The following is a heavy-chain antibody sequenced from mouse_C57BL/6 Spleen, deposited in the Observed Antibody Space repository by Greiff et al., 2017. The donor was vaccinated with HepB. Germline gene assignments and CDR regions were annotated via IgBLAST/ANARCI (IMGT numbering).Heavy chain of an antibody. Sequence: VQLQQSGPELVKPGASVKISCKASGYAFSSSWMNWVKQRPGKGLEWIGRIYPGDGDTNYNGKFKGKATLTADKSSSTAYMQLSSLTSEDSAVYFCASNQYYGSSYYFDYWGQGTTLTVSS. CDR1: GYAFSSSW. J-gene: IGHJ2*01. CDR3: ASNQYYGSSYYFDY. V-gene: IGHV1-82*01. CDR2: IYPGDGDT. D-gene: IGHD1-1*01.